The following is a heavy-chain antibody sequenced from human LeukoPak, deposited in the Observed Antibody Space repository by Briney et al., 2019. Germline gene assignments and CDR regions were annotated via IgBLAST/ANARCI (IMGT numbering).Heavy chain of an antibody. CDR1: GGSISSSSYY. CDR3: AAQQDAFDI. V-gene: IGHV4-39*01. Sequence: PSETLSLTCTVSGGSISSSSYYWGWIRQPPGKGLEWIGSTYYSGSTYYNPSLKSRVTISVDTSKNQFSLKLSSVTAADTAVYYCAAQQDAFDIWGQGTMVTVSS. J-gene: IGHJ3*02. CDR2: TYYSGST.